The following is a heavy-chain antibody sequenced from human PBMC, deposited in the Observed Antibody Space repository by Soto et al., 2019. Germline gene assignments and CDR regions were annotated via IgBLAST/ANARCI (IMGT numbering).Heavy chain of an antibody. D-gene: IGHD1-1*01. CDR1: GGIFSNYA. J-gene: IGHJ6*01. V-gene: IGHV1-69*01. CDR2: IIPIYGIT. Sequence: QVQLVQSGAEVKKPGSSVKVSCKASGGIFSNYAISWVRQAPGQGLEWMGGIIPIYGITKYAQKFQGRVTITADASTTTVYMEQSSLRSDDTAVYYCAKEVGTTHYYNYTMDVWGQGTSVIVSA. CDR3: AKEVGTTHYYNYTMDV.